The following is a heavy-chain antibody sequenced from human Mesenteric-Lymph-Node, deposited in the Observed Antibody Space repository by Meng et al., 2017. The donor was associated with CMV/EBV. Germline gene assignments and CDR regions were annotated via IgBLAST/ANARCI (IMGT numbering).Heavy chain of an antibody. CDR2: IYSGGST. Sequence: PLSLSCAASGFTVSSNYMSWVRQAPGKGLEWVSVIYSGGSTYYADSVKGRFTISRDNSKNTLYLQMNSLRAEDTAVYYCAIGADFDYWGQGTLVTVSS. J-gene: IGHJ4*02. CDR1: GFTVSSNY. CDR3: AIGADFDY. V-gene: IGHV3-66*01.